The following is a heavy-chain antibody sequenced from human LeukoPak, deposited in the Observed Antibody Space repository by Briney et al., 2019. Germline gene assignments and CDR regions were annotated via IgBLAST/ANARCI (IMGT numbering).Heavy chain of an antibody. D-gene: IGHD2-15*01. Sequence: ASVKVSCKASGGTFSSYAISWVRQAPGQGLEWIGGIIPIFGTANYAQKFQGRVTITADESTSTAYMEPSSLRSEDTAVYYCASEGYCSGGSCSELSYWGQGTLVTVSS. J-gene: IGHJ4*02. CDR1: GGTFSSYA. CDR2: IIPIFGTA. CDR3: ASEGYCSGGSCSELSY. V-gene: IGHV1-69*13.